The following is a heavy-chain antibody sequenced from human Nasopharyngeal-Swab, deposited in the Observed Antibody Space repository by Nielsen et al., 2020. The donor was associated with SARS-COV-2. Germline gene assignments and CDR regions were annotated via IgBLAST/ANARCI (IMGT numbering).Heavy chain of an antibody. Sequence: SETLSLTCTVSGYSISSGYYWGWIRQPPGKGPEWIASIYHSGNTYYNPSLKSRVTISVDTSKNQFSLKLNSVTAADTALYFCVLLWLPGFWGQGTLVTVSS. CDR3: VLLWLPGF. V-gene: IGHV4-38-2*02. CDR2: IYHSGNT. J-gene: IGHJ4*02. D-gene: IGHD2-21*01. CDR1: GYSISSGYY.